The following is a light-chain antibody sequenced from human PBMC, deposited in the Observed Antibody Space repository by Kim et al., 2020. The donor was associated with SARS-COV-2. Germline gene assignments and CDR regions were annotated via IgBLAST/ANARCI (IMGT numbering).Light chain of an antibody. V-gene: IGLV3-19*01. Sequence: SSELTQDPAVSVALGQTVRITCQGDSLRSYYASWYQQKPGQAPVLVIYGKNNRPSGIPDRFSGSSLGNTASLTITGAQAEDEADYYCYFLDSRGNHLLFG. CDR3: YFLDSRGNHLL. CDR1: SLRSYY. J-gene: IGLJ1*01. CDR2: GKN.